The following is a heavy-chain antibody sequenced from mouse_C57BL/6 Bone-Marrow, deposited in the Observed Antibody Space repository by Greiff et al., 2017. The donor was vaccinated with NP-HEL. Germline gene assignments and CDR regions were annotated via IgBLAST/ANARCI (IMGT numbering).Heavy chain of an antibody. J-gene: IGHJ2*01. CDR1: GYTFTDYY. V-gene: IGHV1-26*01. CDR3: ARFPVITTVVAPFDY. CDR2: INPNNGGT. D-gene: IGHD1-1*01. Sequence: VQLKQSGPELVKPGASVKISCKASGYTFTDYYMNWVKQSHGKSLEWIGDINPNNGGTSYNQKFKGKATLTVDKSSSTAYMELRSLTSEDSAVYYCARFPVITTVVAPFDYWGQGTTLTVSS.